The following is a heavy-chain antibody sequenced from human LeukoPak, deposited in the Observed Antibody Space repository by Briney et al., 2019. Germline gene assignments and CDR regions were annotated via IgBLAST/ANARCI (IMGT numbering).Heavy chain of an antibody. CDR1: GGSFSGYY. V-gene: IGHV4-34*01. Sequence: SETLSLTCAVYGGSFSGYYWSWIRQPPGKGLEWIGEINHSGSTNYNPSLKSRVTISVDTSKNQFSLKLSSVTAADTAVYYCARERTVLLWFGEDFNWFDPWGQGTLVTVSS. D-gene: IGHD3-10*01. J-gene: IGHJ5*02. CDR2: INHSGST. CDR3: ARERTVLLWFGEDFNWFDP.